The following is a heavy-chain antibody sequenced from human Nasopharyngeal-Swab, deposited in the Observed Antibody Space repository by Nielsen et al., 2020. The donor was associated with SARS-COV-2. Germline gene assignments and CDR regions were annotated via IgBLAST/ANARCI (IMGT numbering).Heavy chain of an antibody. CDR3: SGGDRSSGY. Sequence: WIRQPPGKGLEWVANIKQDGSEKYYVDSVKGRFTISRDNAKNSLYLQMNSLRAEDTAVYYCSGGDRSSGYWGQGTLVTVSS. J-gene: IGHJ4*02. V-gene: IGHV3-7*01. CDR2: IKQDGSEK. D-gene: IGHD5/OR15-5a*01.